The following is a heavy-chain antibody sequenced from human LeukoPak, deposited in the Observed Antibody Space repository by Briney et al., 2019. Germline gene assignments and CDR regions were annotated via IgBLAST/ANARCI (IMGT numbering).Heavy chain of an antibody. CDR2: ISSSGSTI. D-gene: IGHD3-22*01. Sequence: PGGSLRLSCAASGFTLSDYYMSWIRQAPGKGLEWVSYISSSGSTIYYADSVKGRFTISRDNAKNSLYLQMNSLRAEDTAVYYCARGDYYDSSGYQGAFDIWGQGTMVTVSS. CDR1: GFTLSDYY. J-gene: IGHJ3*02. V-gene: IGHV3-11*01. CDR3: ARGDYYDSSGYQGAFDI.